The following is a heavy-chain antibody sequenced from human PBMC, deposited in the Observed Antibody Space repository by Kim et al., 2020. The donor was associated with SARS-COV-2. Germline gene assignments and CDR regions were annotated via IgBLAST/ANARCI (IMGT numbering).Heavy chain of an antibody. D-gene: IGHD3-22*01. CDR3: AKDTMIVVVINHPLDY. CDR2: ISGSGGST. Sequence: GGSLRLSCAASGFTFSSYAMSWVRQAPGKGLEWVSAISGSGGSTYYADSVKGRFTISRDNSKNTLYLQMNSLRAEDTAVYYCAKDTMIVVVINHPLDYWGQGTLVTVSS. V-gene: IGHV3-23*01. CDR1: GFTFSSYA. J-gene: IGHJ4*02.